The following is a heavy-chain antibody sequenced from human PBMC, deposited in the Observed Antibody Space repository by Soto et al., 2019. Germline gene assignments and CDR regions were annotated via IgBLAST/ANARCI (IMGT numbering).Heavy chain of an antibody. V-gene: IGHV3-30*18. CDR2: ISYDGSNK. CDR3: AKDEGAGY. CDR1: GFTFSSYG. D-gene: IGHD1-26*01. J-gene: IGHJ4*02. Sequence: GGSLRLSCAASGFTFSSYGMHWVRQAPGKGLEWVAVISYDGSNKYYADSVKGRFTISRDNSKNTLYLQMNSLRAEDTAAYYCAKDEGAGYWGQGTLVTVSS.